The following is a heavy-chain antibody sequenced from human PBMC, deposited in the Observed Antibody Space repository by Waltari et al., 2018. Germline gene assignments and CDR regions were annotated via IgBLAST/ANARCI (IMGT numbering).Heavy chain of an antibody. CDR3: SVSLNY. V-gene: IGHV3-7*01. CDR1: GFPFRISW. J-gene: IGHJ4*02. Sequence: EVQLVESGGGLVQPGGSLRLPCAAAGFPFRISWMEWVRQAPGKGLEWVDNIKHDASESHYVDSVKGRFTISRDNAQNLLYLQMNSLRAGDTAVYYCSVSLNYWGQGTLVTVSS. CDR2: IKHDASES.